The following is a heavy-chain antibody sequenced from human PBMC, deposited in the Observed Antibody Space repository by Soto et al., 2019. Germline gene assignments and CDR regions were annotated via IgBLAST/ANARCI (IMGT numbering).Heavy chain of an antibody. D-gene: IGHD2-15*01. CDR1: GGTFSSYT. V-gene: IGHV1-69*02. CDR2: IIPILGIA. J-gene: IGHJ3*02. CDR3: ARAALDSFDI. Sequence: QVQLVQSGAEVKKPGSSVKVSCKASGGTFSSYTISWVRQAPGQGLEWMGRIIPILGIANYAQKFQGGVTITAYKSTSTAYMELSSLRSEDTAVYYCARAALDSFDIWGQGTMVTVSS.